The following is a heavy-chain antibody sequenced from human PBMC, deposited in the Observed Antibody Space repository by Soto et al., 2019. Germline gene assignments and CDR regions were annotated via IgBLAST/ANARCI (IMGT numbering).Heavy chain of an antibody. Sequence: EVQLLESGGGLVQPGGSLRLSCAAPGFTFSPYAMSWVRQAPGKGLEWVSTIRGSGSSTYYADSVKGRFTISRDNSKNTLYLQMNSLRAEDTAVYYCAKSYYYDTSGWDALDIWGQGTMVTVSS. J-gene: IGHJ3*02. CDR2: IRGSGSST. CDR1: GFTFSPYA. D-gene: IGHD3-22*01. CDR3: AKSYYYDTSGWDALDI. V-gene: IGHV3-23*01.